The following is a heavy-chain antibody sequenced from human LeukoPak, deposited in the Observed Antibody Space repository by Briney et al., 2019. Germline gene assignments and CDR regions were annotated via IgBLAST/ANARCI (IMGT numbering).Heavy chain of an antibody. CDR1: GFTFSSYS. Sequence: PGGSLRLSCAASGFTFSSYSMNWVRQAPGKGLEWVAVISYDGSNKYYADSVKGRFTISRDNSKNTLYLQMNSLRAEDTAVYYCARDSELDLDYWGQGTLVTVSS. J-gene: IGHJ4*02. CDR3: ARDSELDLDY. V-gene: IGHV3-30*03. D-gene: IGHD1-1*01. CDR2: ISYDGSNK.